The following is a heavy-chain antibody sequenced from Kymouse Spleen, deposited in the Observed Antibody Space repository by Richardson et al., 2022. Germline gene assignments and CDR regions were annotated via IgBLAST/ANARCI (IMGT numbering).Heavy chain of an antibody. CDR1: GFTFSNAW. J-gene: IGHJ3*02. CDR3: TTYYDFWSGYPDAFDI. V-gene: IGHV3-15*01. Sequence: EVQLVESGGGLVKPGGSLRLSCAASGFTFSNAWMSWVRQAPGKGLEWVGRIKSKTDGGTTDYAAPVKGRFTISRDDSKNTLYLQMNSLKTEDTAVYYCTTYYDFWSGYPDAFDIWGQGTMVTVSS. D-gene: IGHD3-3*01. CDR2: IKSKTDGGTT.